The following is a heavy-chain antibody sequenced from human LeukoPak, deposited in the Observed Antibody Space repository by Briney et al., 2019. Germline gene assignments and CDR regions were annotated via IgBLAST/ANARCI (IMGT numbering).Heavy chain of an antibody. CDR1: GGSISSDS. CDR2: IYYRGST. Sequence: PSETLSLTCTVSGGSISSDSWSWIRQPPGKGLEWIGYIYYRGSTNYNPSLKSRLTISIDTSKNQVSLKLSSVTAADTAMYYCATWAYISTSSNWFDPWGQGTLVTVSS. CDR3: ATWAYISTSSNWFDP. J-gene: IGHJ5*02. V-gene: IGHV4-59*01. D-gene: IGHD6-13*01.